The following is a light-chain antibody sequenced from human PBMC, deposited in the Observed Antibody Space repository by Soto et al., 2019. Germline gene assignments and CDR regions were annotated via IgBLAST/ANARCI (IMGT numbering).Light chain of an antibody. V-gene: IGLV2-14*03. J-gene: IGLJ3*02. CDR1: SSDVGGYNF. CDR3: CSHSASIHWV. CDR2: EVL. Sequence: QSALTQPASVSGSPGQSITISCTGTSSDVGGYNFVSWYQQHPGNAPKLIIHEVLNRPSGVSSRFSGSKSGNTASLTISGLQAEDGAVYYCCSHSASIHWVFGGGTKLTVL.